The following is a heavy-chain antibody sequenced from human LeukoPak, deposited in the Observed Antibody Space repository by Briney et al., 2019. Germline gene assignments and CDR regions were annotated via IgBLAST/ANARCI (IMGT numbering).Heavy chain of an antibody. Sequence: GGSLRLSCAASGFTVSSNYMSWVRQAPGKGLEWVSVIYSGGSTYYADSVKGRFTISRDNSKNTLYLQMNSLRAEDTAVYYCARAVSGYSYGYHFDYWGQGTLVTVSS. CDR2: IYSGGST. CDR1: GFTVSSNY. CDR3: ARAVSGYSYGYHFDY. J-gene: IGHJ4*02. D-gene: IGHD5-18*01. V-gene: IGHV3-66*01.